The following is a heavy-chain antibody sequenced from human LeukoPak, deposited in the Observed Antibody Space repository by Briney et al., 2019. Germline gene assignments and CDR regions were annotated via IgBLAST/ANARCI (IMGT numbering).Heavy chain of an antibody. CDR2: INPNSGGT. J-gene: IGHJ6*02. CDR3: ARDLTVTTQPKPHYGMDV. CDR1: GYTFTGYY. V-gene: IGHV1-2*02. Sequence: VASVKVSCKASGYTFTGYYMHCVRQAPGQGLEWMGWINPNSGGTNYAQKFQGRVTMTRDTSISTAYMELSRLRSDDTAVYYCARDLTVTTQPKPHYGMDVWGQGTTVTVSS. D-gene: IGHD4-11*01.